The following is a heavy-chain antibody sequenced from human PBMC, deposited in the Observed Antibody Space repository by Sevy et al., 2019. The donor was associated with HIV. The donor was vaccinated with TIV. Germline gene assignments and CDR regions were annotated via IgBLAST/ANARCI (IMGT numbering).Heavy chain of an antibody. D-gene: IGHD5-18*01. CDR3: VGEGVGGFSSSLDT. Sequence: GGSLRLSCAASGFTFSSYWMSWVRQAPGKGLEWVATMKQDGSEKYYVDSVKGRATISRDNAKNSLNLQMNSLRAEDKAVYYCVGEGVGGFSSSLDTWGQGTLVTVSS. V-gene: IGHV3-7*01. CDR1: GFTFSSYW. CDR2: MKQDGSEK. J-gene: IGHJ5*02.